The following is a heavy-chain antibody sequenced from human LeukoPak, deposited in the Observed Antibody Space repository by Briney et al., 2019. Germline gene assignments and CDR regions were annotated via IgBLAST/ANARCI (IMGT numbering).Heavy chain of an antibody. J-gene: IGHJ6*03. D-gene: IGHD2-15*01. V-gene: IGHV4-59*01. Sequence: SETLSLTCTVSGGSISSYYWSWIRQPPGKGLEWIGYIYYSGSTNDNPSLKSRVTISVDTSKNQFSLKLSSVTAADTAVYYCARTAYCSGGSCYWGYYYYYMDVWGKGTTVTVSS. CDR3: ARTAYCSGGSCYWGYYYYYMDV. CDR2: IYYSGST. CDR1: GGSISSYY.